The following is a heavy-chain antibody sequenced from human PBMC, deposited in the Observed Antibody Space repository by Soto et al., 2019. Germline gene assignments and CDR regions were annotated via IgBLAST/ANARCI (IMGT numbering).Heavy chain of an antibody. Sequence: EVQLVESGGGLVQPGGSLRLSCAASGFTFFAYWIHWVRQVPGKGLVWVSRINSDGSHTSYADSVRGRFTISRDNFKNTVYLQMNSLTAEDTAVYYCAKAGDYGDYAGENWFDSWGQGSLVTVSS. J-gene: IGHJ5*01. D-gene: IGHD4-17*01. V-gene: IGHV3-74*01. CDR1: GFTFFAYW. CDR3: AKAGDYGDYAGENWFDS. CDR2: INSDGSHT.